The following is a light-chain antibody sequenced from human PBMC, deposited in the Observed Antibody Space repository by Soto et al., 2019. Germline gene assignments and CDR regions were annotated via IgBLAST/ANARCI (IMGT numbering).Light chain of an antibody. J-gene: IGLJ3*02. CDR2: TND. CDR1: SSNIGRNP. Sequence: QSVLTQPPSACGTPGQRVTISCSGSSSNIGRNPVYWYQQVPGTAPKLLFYTNDQRPSGVPDRFSGSKSGTSASLAISGLRSEDEADYYCAAWDDSLSGPVFGGGTKLTVL. CDR3: AAWDDSLSGPV. V-gene: IGLV1-47*02.